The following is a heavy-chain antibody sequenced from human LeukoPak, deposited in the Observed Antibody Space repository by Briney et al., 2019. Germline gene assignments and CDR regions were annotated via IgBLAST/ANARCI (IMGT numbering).Heavy chain of an antibody. D-gene: IGHD3-16*01. CDR1: GFTFNDAW. CDR2: IKSKANGGTT. J-gene: IGHJ4*02. Sequence: PGGSLRLSCAASGFTFNDAWMNWVRQAPGKGLEWVGRIKSKANGGTTDYAAPVKGRFTISRDDSKTTLYLQMNSLRAEDTAVYYCAREYDYVWGSYGYWGQGTLVTVSS. CDR3: AREYDYVWGSYGY. V-gene: IGHV3-15*01.